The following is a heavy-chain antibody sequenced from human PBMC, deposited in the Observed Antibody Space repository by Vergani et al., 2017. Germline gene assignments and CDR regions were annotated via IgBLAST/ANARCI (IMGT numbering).Heavy chain of an antibody. D-gene: IGHD4-23*01. V-gene: IGHV3-23*01. J-gene: IGHJ4*02. CDR3: AKGQSRTVVTPGY. CDR1: GFTFSSYA. Sequence: EVQLLESGGDLVQPGGSLRLSCAASGFTFSSYAMSWVRQAPGKGLEWVSAVSGSGSSTYYADSVKGRFTISRDNSKNTLYLQMNSLRAEDTAIYYCAKGQSRTVVTPGYWGQGTLVTVSS. CDR2: VSGSGSST.